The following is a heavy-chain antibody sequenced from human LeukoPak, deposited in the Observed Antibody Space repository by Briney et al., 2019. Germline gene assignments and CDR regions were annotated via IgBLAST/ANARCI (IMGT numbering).Heavy chain of an antibody. Sequence: PGGSLRLSCAASGFTFSSYGMHWVRQAPGKGLEWVAVISYDGSNKYYADSVKGRFTISRDNSKNTLYLQMNSLRAEDTAVYYCAGSSTSCRSGGSCNDYWGQGTLVTVSS. CDR2: ISYDGSNK. CDR3: AGSSTSCRSGGSCNDY. V-gene: IGHV3-30*03. CDR1: GFTFSSYG. J-gene: IGHJ4*02. D-gene: IGHD2-15*01.